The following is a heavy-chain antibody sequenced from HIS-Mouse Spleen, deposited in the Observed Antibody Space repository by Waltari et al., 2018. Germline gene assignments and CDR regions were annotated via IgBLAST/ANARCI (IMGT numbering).Heavy chain of an antibody. CDR2: IIPILGIA. CDR1: GGTFSSYA. J-gene: IGHJ4*02. D-gene: IGHD7-27*01. CDR3: ARDQMETGDPDY. V-gene: IGHV1-69*04. Sequence: QVQLVQSGAEVKKPGSSVKVYCKASGGTFSSYAISWVRQAPGQGLEWMGRIIPILGIANYAQKFQGRVTITADKSTSTAYMELSSLRSEDTAVYYCARDQMETGDPDYWGQGTLVTVSS.